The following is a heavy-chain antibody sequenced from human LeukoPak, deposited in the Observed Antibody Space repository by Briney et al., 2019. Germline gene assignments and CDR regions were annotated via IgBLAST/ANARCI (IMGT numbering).Heavy chain of an antibody. CDR3: ARGGGYCSGGSCYTDAFDI. CDR1: GASTSSYY. D-gene: IGHD2-15*01. V-gene: IGHV4-30-4*08. CDR2: IYYSGST. J-gene: IGHJ3*02. Sequence: SETLSLTCTVSGASTSSYYWSWIRQPPGKGLEWIGYIYYSGSTYYNPSLKSRGTISLDTSENQFSLKLSSVTAADTAVYYCARGGGYCSGGSCYTDAFDIWGQGTMVTVSS.